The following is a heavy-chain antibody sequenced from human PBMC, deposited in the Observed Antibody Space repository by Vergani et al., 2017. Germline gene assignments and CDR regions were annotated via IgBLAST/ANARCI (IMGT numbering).Heavy chain of an antibody. J-gene: IGHJ6*03. CDR2: INHSGST. V-gene: IGHV4-34*01. CDR1: GGSFSGYY. CDR3: ASSSRYYYSYMDV. D-gene: IGHD6-25*01. Sequence: QVQLQQWGAGLLKPSETLSLTCAVYGGSFSGYYWSWIRQPPGKGLEWIGEINHSGSTNYNPSLKSRVTISVDTSKNQFSLKLSSVTAADTAVYYCASSSRYYYSYMDVWGKGTTVTVSS.